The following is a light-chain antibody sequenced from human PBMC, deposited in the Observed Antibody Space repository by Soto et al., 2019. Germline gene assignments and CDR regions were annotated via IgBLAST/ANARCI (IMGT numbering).Light chain of an antibody. CDR3: SSYTSSSTPRV. J-gene: IGLJ1*01. CDR2: EVS. Sequence: LTQPASVSGSPGQSITISCTGTSSDVGGYNYVSWYQQHPGKAPKLMIYEVSNRPSGVSNRFSGSKSGNTASLTISGLQAEDEADYYCSSYTSSSTPRVFGTGTKV. V-gene: IGLV2-14*01. CDR1: SSDVGGYNY.